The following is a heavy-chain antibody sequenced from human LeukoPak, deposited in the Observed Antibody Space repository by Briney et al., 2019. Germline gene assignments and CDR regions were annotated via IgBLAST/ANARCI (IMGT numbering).Heavy chain of an antibody. D-gene: IGHD4-17*01. V-gene: IGHV1-18*01. J-gene: IGHJ4*02. CDR1: GYTFTSYG. CDR3: AREGDYGDPPGY. CDR2: ISAYNGNT. Sequence: ASMTVSYKASGYTFTSYGISWVRQAPGQGLEWMGWISAYNGNTNYAQKLQGRVTMTTDTSTSTAYMELRSLRSDDTAVYYCAREGDYGDPPGYWGQGTLVTVSS.